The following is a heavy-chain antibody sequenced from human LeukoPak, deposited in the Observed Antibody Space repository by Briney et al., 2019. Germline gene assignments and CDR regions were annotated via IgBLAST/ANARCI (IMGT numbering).Heavy chain of an antibody. D-gene: IGHD3-10*01. Sequence: GSLRLSCAASGFTFSGYAMSWVRQAPGKGLEWVSTVTGSAASTYYAESVKGWFTISRDNSKNTLYLQMNSLRAEDTAVYYCARVFRAPEDNWGQGTLVTVSS. CDR2: VTGSAAST. CDR1: GFTFSGYA. V-gene: IGHV3-23*01. J-gene: IGHJ4*02. CDR3: ARVFRAPEDN.